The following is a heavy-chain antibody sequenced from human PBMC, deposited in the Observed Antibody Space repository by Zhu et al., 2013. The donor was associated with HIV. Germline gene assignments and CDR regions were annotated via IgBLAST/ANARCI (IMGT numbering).Heavy chain of an antibody. D-gene: IGHD6-19*01. V-gene: IGHV4-34*01. CDR3: ARVGIAVAGREDVQKKDYYYYMDV. CDR2: INHSGST. CDR1: GGSFSGYY. Sequence: QVQLQESGPGLVKPSETLSLTCAVYGGSFSGYYWSWIRQPPGKGLEWIGEINHSGSTNYNPSLKSRVTISVDTSKNQFSLKLSSVTAADTAVYYCARVGIAVAGREDVQKKDYYYYMDVWGKGTTVTVSS. J-gene: IGHJ6*03.